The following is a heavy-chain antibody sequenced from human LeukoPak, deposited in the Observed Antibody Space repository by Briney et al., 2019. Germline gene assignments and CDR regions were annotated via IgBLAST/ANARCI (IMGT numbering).Heavy chain of an antibody. Sequence: PGGSLRLSCTSSGFTFGDYAVSWVRQAPGKGLEWVGFIRSKAYGETTEYAASVRGRFTISRDDSKSIVYLQMNSLKTEDTAVYYCTLTLGFCSGGGCYSGYFYYHGVDVWGQGTTVTVS. V-gene: IGHV3-49*04. CDR1: GFTFGDYA. CDR2: IRSKAYGETT. D-gene: IGHD2-15*01. CDR3: TLTLGFCSGGGCYSGYFYYHGVDV. J-gene: IGHJ6*02.